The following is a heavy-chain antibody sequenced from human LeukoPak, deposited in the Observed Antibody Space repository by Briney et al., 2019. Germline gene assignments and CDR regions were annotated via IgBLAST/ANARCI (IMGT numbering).Heavy chain of an antibody. CDR1: GGSMSSNSYY. CDR3: ARQLVRGVIGSFDQ. Sequence: SETLSLTCTVSGGSMSSNSYYWGWIRQPPGKGLEWIGSLYYSGSSYYNPSLQSRVTISADTSKNQFSLKLSSVTAADTAVYYCARQLVRGVIGSFDQWGQGTLATVSS. J-gene: IGHJ4*02. V-gene: IGHV4-39*01. CDR2: LYYSGSS. D-gene: IGHD3-10*01.